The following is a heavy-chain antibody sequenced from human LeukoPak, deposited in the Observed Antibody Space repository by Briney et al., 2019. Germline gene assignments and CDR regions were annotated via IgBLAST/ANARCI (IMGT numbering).Heavy chain of an antibody. D-gene: IGHD4-11*01. Sequence: GGSLRLSCVASGFTFRNHVMIWVRQAPGKGLEWLSCISPRSETKNYADSVKDRFTISRDDAENSVYLHMNSLRAEDTAVYYCARVEGPTVNTMYYDLWGQGTLVTVSS. CDR1: GFTFRNHV. CDR3: ARVEGPTVNTMYYDL. V-gene: IGHV3-48*01. J-gene: IGHJ4*02. CDR2: ISPRSETK.